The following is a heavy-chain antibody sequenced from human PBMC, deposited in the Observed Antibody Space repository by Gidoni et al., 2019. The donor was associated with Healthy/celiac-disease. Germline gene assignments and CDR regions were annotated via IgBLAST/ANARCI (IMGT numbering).Heavy chain of an antibody. CDR1: GGTFSSYA. J-gene: IGHJ5*02. D-gene: IGHD2-2*01. V-gene: IGHV1-69*01. CDR2: ITPIFGTA. Sequence: QVQLVQSGAEAKKPGSSVNVSCKASGGTFSSYAIRWLRQALGQGLEWMGGITPIFGTANYAQKFQGRVTITADESTSTAYMELSSLRSEETAVYYCARHSREGYCSSTSCYPPLFDPWGQGTLVTVSS. CDR3: ARHSREGYCSSTSCYPPLFDP.